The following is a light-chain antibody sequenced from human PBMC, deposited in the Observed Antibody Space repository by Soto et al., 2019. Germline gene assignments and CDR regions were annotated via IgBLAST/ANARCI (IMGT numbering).Light chain of an antibody. J-gene: IGLJ1*01. V-gene: IGLV2-14*01. Sequence: QSVLTQPASVSGSPGQSITISCTGTSSDVGGYNYVSWYQQHPGKAPKLMIYDVSNRPSGVSNRFSGSKSGNTASLTISGLQAEDEADYYCSSYTSSSPPYVFGTGTKGTVL. CDR3: SSYTSSSPPYV. CDR2: DVS. CDR1: SSDVGGYNY.